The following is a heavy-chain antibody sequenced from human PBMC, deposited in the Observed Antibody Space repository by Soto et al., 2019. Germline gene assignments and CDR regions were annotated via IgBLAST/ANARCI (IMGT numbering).Heavy chain of an antibody. V-gene: IGHV1-69*06. J-gene: IGHJ6*02. CDR1: GGTFSSYA. CDR2: IIPIFGTA. CDR3: ARDGRDIVVVPAAIPKKYYYYGMDV. D-gene: IGHD2-2*02. Sequence: GASVKVSCKASGGTFSSYAISWVRQAPGQGLEWMGGIIPIFGTANYAQKFQGRVTITADKSTSTAYMELSSLRSEDTAVYYCARDGRDIVVVPAAIPKKYYYYGMDVWGQGTTVTVSS.